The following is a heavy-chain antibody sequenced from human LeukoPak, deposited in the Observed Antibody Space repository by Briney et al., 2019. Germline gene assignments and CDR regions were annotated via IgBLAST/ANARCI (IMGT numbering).Heavy chain of an antibody. J-gene: IGHJ5*02. D-gene: IGHD4-17*01. Sequence: GGSLRLSCAASGFTFSNAWMSWVRQAPGKGLEWVSAISAGGENTDYADSVKGRFTISRDNSKNTLYLQVNSLRAEDTAAYYCARDGTVTAGPFDPWGGGTLVTVSS. CDR3: ARDGTVTAGPFDP. CDR2: ISAGGENT. V-gene: IGHV3-23*01. CDR1: GFTFSNAW.